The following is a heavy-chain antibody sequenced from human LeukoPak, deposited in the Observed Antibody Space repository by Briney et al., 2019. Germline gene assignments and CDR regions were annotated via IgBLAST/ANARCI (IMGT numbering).Heavy chain of an antibody. J-gene: IGHJ4*02. CDR2: IRWNSGSM. D-gene: IGHD6-19*01. CDR1: GFTFGDYA. V-gene: IGHV3-9*01. Sequence: PGRSLRLSCAASGFTFGDYAMHWVRQPPGKGPEWVAGIRWNSGSMGYADSVKGRFTISRDNAKNSLYLQMNSLRAEDTAFYYCAKDYSCGCSRGFDYWGQGTLVTVSS. CDR3: AKDYSCGCSRGFDY.